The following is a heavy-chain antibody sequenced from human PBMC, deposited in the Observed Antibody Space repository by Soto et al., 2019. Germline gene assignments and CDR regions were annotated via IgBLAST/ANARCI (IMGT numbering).Heavy chain of an antibody. D-gene: IGHD3-10*01. J-gene: IGHJ6*03. CDR3: ARAEVWFGEWDYYYYMDV. Sequence: EVQLVESGGGLVQPGGSLRLSCSASGFTFSGYWMHWVRQAPGKGLVWVSRINSDGSSTTYADSVKGRFTISRDNARNTLYLQMTGLRAEDTAVYYCARAEVWFGEWDYYYYMDVWGKGTTVTVSS. CDR2: INSDGSST. CDR1: GFTFSGYW. V-gene: IGHV3-74*01.